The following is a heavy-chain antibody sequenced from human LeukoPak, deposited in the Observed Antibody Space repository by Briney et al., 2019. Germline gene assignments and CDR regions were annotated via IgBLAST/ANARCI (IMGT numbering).Heavy chain of an antibody. CDR2: VTGTSSPI. CDR1: GFTFSTYS. V-gene: IGHV3-48*01. Sequence: GGSLRLSCEVSGFTFSTYSMIWVRQAPGKGREGVSYVTGTSSPIYYADSVKGRFTISRDNAKNSLYLQMNSLRAEDTAVYYCARDPGYGYSGAFDIWGQGTMVTVSS. J-gene: IGHJ3*02. D-gene: IGHD5-18*01. CDR3: ARDPGYGYSGAFDI.